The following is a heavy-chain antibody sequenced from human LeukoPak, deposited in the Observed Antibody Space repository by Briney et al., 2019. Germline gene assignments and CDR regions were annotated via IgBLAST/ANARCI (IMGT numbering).Heavy chain of an antibody. V-gene: IGHV5-51*01. Sequence: GESLKISCKGSGYSFTSSWIGWVRQMPGKGLEWMGIIYPGDSDTRYSPSFQGQVTISADRSIRTAYLQWSSLKASDTAMYFCASSTTVTTHFFDFWGQGTLVTVSS. CDR2: IYPGDSDT. CDR1: GYSFTSSW. CDR3: ASSTTVTTHFFDF. D-gene: IGHD4-17*01. J-gene: IGHJ4*02.